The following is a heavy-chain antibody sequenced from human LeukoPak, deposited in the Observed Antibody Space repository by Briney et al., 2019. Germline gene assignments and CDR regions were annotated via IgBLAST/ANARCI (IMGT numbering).Heavy chain of an antibody. J-gene: IGHJ4*02. V-gene: IGHV3-21*01. CDR2: ISGSNSYI. CDR3: ARALTTLTYEGY. CDR1: GFAFSSYT. Sequence: GGSLRLSCAASGFAFSSYTMHWIRQAPGKGLEWVSSISGSNSYIFYADSVKGRFTVSRDNAKDSLYLQMNSLRAEDTAVYYCARALTTLTYEGYWGQGTLVTVSS. D-gene: IGHD1-1*01.